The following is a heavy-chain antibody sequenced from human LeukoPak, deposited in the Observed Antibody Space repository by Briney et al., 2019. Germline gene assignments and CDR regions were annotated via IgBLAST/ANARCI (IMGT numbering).Heavy chain of an antibody. V-gene: IGHV4-61*05. CDR1: GYSISSGYY. CDR3: ATQGYSGYDDRGSFDY. CDR2: IYYSGST. J-gene: IGHJ4*02. D-gene: IGHD5-12*01. Sequence: SETLSLTCTVSGYSISSGYYWGWIRQPPGKGLEWIGYIYYSGSTNYNPSLKSRVTISVDTSKNQFSLKLSSVTAADTAVYYCATQGYSGYDDRGSFDYWGQGTLVTVSS.